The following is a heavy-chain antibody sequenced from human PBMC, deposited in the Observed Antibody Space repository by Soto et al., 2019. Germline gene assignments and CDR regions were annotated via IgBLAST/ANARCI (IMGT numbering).Heavy chain of an antibody. CDR3: ARRARGYYYGMDV. J-gene: IGHJ6*02. CDR2: IYYSGST. Sequence: SETLSLTCTVSGGSISSYYWSWIRQPPGKGLEWIGYIYYSGSTNYNPSLKSRVTISVDTSKNQFSLKLSSVTAADTAVYYCARRARGYYYGMDVWGQGTTVTVSS. V-gene: IGHV4-59*01. CDR1: GGSISSYY.